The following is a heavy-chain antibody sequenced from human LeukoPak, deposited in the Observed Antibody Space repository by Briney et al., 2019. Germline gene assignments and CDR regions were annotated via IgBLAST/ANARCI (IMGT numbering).Heavy chain of an antibody. CDR1: GFTFSSYA. Sequence: GGSLRLSCAASGFTFSSYAMSWVRQAPGKGLEWVSAISGSGGSTYYADSVKGRFTISRDNSKNTLYLQMNSLRAEDTAVYYCAILGGGVKHWYAFDYWGQGTLATVSS. J-gene: IGHJ4*02. V-gene: IGHV3-23*01. CDR2: ISGSGGST. CDR3: AILGGGVKHWYAFDY. D-gene: IGHD6-19*01.